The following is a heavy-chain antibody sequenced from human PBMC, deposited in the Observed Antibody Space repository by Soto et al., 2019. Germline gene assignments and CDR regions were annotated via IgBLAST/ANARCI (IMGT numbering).Heavy chain of an antibody. D-gene: IGHD6-13*01. Sequence: PSETLSLTCTVSGGSTSSYYWSWIRQPAGKGLEWIGRIYTSGSTNYNPSLKSRVTMSVDTSKNQFSLKLSSVTAADTAVYYCARAGVIAAAYNWFDPWGQGTLVTVSS. V-gene: IGHV4-4*07. CDR1: GGSTSSYY. J-gene: IGHJ5*02. CDR2: IYTSGST. CDR3: ARAGVIAAAYNWFDP.